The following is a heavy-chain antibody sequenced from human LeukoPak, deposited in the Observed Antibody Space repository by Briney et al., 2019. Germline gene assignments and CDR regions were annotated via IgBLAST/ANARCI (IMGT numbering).Heavy chain of an antibody. Sequence: GGSLRPSCAASGFTFSSYSMNWVRQAPGKGLEWVAFIRYDENNKSYADSVKGRFTISRDNSKNTLYLQMNSLRAEDTAVYYCAKDRIILPASTSFDYWGQGTLVTVSS. V-gene: IGHV3-30*02. J-gene: IGHJ4*02. CDR2: IRYDENNK. D-gene: IGHD2-2*01. CDR3: AKDRIILPASTSFDY. CDR1: GFTFSSYS.